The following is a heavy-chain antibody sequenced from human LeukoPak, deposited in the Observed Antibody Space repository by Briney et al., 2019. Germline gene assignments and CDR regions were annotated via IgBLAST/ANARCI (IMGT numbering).Heavy chain of an antibody. CDR1: GFTFSTYP. CDR3: ARDSGYCSGGICTSRGGYFQY. Sequence: GGSLRLSCVASGFTFSTYPMHWVRQAPGKGLEWVALISFDGSNKYYADSVKGRFTISRDNSQNTLYLQMNSLRAEDTAVYYCARDSGYCSGGICTSRGGYFQYWGQGTLVTVSS. CDR2: ISFDGSNK. J-gene: IGHJ1*01. V-gene: IGHV3-30*04. D-gene: IGHD2-15*01.